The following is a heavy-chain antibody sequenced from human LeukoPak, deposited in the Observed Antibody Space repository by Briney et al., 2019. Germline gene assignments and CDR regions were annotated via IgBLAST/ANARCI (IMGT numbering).Heavy chain of an antibody. V-gene: IGHV4-59*08. CDR2: IYYSGST. J-gene: IGHJ6*02. Sequence: SETLSLTCTVSGGSISSYYWSWIRQPPGKGLEWIGYIYYSGSTNYNPSLKSRVTISVDTSKNQFSLKLSSVTAADTAVYYCATSTVVTDYYYYGMDVWGQGTTVTVSS. CDR1: GGSISSYY. D-gene: IGHD4-23*01. CDR3: ATSTVVTDYYYYGMDV.